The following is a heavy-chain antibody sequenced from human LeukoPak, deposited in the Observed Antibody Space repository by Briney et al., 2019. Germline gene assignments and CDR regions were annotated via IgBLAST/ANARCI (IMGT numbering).Heavy chain of an antibody. J-gene: IGHJ6*02. CDR1: GFTFSSYW. D-gene: IGHD1-26*01. CDR2: INSDGSST. CDR3: ARADSAYSGYGMDV. V-gene: IGHV3-74*01. Sequence: GGSLRLSCAASGFTFSSYWMHWVRQAPGKGLVWVSRINSDGSSTSYADSVKGRFTISRDNAKNTLYLQMNSLRAEDTAVYYCARADSAYSGYGMDVWGQGTTVTVSS.